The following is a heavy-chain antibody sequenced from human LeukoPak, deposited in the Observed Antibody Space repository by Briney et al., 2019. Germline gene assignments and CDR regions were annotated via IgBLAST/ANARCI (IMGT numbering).Heavy chain of an antibody. J-gene: IGHJ4*02. D-gene: IGHD5-24*01. Sequence: SETLSLTCTVSGGSISGYYWSWIRQPPGKGLEWIGYIYYSGSTYYNPSLKSRVTISLDTSKNQFSLKLTSVTAADMAVYYCARDGGWLQTDYWGQGTLVTVSS. CDR3: ARDGGWLQTDY. V-gene: IGHV4-59*06. CDR2: IYYSGST. CDR1: GGSISGYY.